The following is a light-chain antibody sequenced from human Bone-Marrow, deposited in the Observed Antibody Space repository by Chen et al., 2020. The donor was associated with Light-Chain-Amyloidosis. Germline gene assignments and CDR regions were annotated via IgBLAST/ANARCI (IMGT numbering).Light chain of an antibody. CDR1: SSDVGGDNH. CDR3: SSYTITNTLV. J-gene: IGLJ1*01. CDR2: EVT. V-gene: IGLV2-14*01. Sequence: QSALTQPASVSGSPGQSITISCTGTSSDVGGDNHVSWYQQHPDKATKLMIYEVTNRPSWVPDRFSGSKSDNTASLTISGLQTEDEDDYFCSSYTITNTLVFGSGTRVTVL.